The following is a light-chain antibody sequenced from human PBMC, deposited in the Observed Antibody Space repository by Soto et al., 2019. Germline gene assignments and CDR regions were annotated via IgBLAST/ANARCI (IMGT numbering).Light chain of an antibody. J-gene: IGLJ1*01. CDR1: SSDVGGYNY. V-gene: IGLV2-14*01. CDR2: AVT. Sequence: QSALTQPASVSGSPGQSITLSCTGTSSDVGGYNYVSWYQQHPGKAPKLMIYAVTDRPSGVSSRFSGSKSGNTASLTISGLQAEDEADYYCSSYTSSSTLFGTGTKVTVL. CDR3: SSYTSSSTL.